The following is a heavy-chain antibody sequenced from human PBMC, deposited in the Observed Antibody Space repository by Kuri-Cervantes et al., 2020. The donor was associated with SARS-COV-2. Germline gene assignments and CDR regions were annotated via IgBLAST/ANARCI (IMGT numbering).Heavy chain of an antibody. CDR2: IGTAGDT. D-gene: IGHD3-3*01. V-gene: IGHV3-13*03. CDR3: ARENHNDFWSGYLGY. J-gene: IGHJ4*02. CDR1: GFTFSSYD. Sequence: LSLTCAACGFTFSSYDMHWVRQATGKGLEWVSAIGTAGDTYYPGSVKGQFTISRENAKNSLYLQMNSLRAGDTAVYYCARENHNDFWSGYLGYWGQGTLVTVSS.